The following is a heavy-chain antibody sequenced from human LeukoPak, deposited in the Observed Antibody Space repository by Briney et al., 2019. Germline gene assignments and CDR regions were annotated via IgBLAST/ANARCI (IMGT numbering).Heavy chain of an antibody. V-gene: IGHV4-4*07. J-gene: IGHJ4*02. D-gene: IGHD3-16*01. Sequence: SETLSLTCTVSGGSISSYYWSWIRQPAGKGLEWIGRIYASGSTNYNPSLKSRVTMSVDTSKNQCTLKLSSVTAADTAVYYCARVGDYALKDWGQGTLVTVSS. CDR1: GGSISSYY. CDR2: IYASGST. CDR3: ARVGDYALKD.